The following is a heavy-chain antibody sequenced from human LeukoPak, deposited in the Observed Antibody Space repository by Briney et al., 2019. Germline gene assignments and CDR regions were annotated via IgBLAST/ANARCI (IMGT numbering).Heavy chain of an antibody. Sequence: PGGSLRLSCAASGFTFSSSAMTWVRQAPGKGLEWVSGIGGGGTGTHYADSVKGRLTISRDNSKNTLYLQMNSLRAEDTAVYYCASFPAIVVVTARVGYWGQGTLVTVSS. J-gene: IGHJ4*02. D-gene: IGHD2-21*02. CDR3: ASFPAIVVVTARVGY. V-gene: IGHV3-23*01. CDR2: IGGGGTGT. CDR1: GFTFSSSA.